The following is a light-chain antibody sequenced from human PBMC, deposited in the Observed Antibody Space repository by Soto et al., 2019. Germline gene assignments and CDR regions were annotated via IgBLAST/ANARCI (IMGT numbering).Light chain of an antibody. CDR1: QSVSSY. Sequence: EIVMTQSPVTLSVSPGERATLSCRASQSVSSYLARYQQKPGQAPRLLIYGASTRAAGIPPSFSGSGSGTEFTLTISSVQSEDFAIYYCQQYSNWPRTFGPGTKVEIK. V-gene: IGKV3-15*01. J-gene: IGKJ1*01. CDR2: GAS. CDR3: QQYSNWPRT.